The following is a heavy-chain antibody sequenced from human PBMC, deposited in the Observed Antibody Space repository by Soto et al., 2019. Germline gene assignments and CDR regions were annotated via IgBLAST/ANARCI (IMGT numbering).Heavy chain of an antibody. D-gene: IGHD5-18*01. CDR1: GGSISSGGYY. CDR3: ARVDTAMVTDYFDY. CDR2: IYYSGST. J-gene: IGHJ4*02. V-gene: IGHV4-31*03. Sequence: QVQLVESGPGLVKPSQTLSLTCTVSGGSISSGGYYWSWIRQHPGKGLEWIGYIYYSGSTYYNPSLKSRVTISVDTSKNQFSLKLSSVTAADTAVYYCARVDTAMVTDYFDYWGQGTLVTVSS.